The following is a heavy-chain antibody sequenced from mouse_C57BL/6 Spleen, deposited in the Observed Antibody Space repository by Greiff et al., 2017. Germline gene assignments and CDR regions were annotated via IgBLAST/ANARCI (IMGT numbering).Heavy chain of an antibody. CDR3: ARGDGYYPCFDY. Sequence: EVQLQQSGPELVKPGASVKISCKASGYTFTDYYMNWVKQSHGKSLDWIGDINPNNGGTSYNQKFKGKATLTVDKSSSTAYMELRSLTSEDSAVYYCARGDGYYPCFDYWGQGTTLTVSS. V-gene: IGHV1-26*01. D-gene: IGHD2-3*01. CDR2: INPNNGGT. CDR1: GYTFTDYY. J-gene: IGHJ2*01.